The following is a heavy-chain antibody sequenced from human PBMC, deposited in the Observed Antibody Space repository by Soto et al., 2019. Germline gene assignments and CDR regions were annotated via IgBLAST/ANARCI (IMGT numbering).Heavy chain of an antibody. J-gene: IGHJ6*02. CDR1: GYTFTSYG. Sequence: ASVKVSCKASGYTFTSYGISWVRQAPGQGLDWMGWISAYNGNTKYAQDLQGRVTMTTDTSTSTAYMELRSLRSDDTAVYYCARFSGGSYNTYYYYYGMDVWGQGTTVTSP. V-gene: IGHV1-18*04. CDR3: ARFSGGSYNTYYYYYGMDV. D-gene: IGHD2-15*01. CDR2: ISAYNGNT.